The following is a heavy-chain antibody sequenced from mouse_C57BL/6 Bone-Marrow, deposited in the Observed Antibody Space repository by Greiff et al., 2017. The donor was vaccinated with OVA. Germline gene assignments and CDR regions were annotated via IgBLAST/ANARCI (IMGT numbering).Heavy chain of an antibody. J-gene: IGHJ4*01. CDR2: INPSSGYT. CDR1: GYTFTSYW. V-gene: IGHV1-7*01. CDR3: ASWSSGLYAMDY. D-gene: IGHD3-2*02. Sequence: QVQLQQSGAELAKPGASVKLSCKASGYTFTSYWMHWVKQRPGQGLEWIGYINPSSGYTKYNQKFKDKATLTADKSSSTAYMQLSSLTDEDSAVYYCASWSSGLYAMDYWGKGTSVTVSA.